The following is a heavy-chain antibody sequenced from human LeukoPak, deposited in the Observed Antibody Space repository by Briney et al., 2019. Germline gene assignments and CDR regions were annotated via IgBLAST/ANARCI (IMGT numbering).Heavy chain of an antibody. D-gene: IGHD3-10*01. Sequence: PGGSLRLSCAASGFSFSSHWMHWVRQVPGKGLVWVSRINQDGSNTFYADSVKGRFTTYRDNAKNTLYLQMNSLGVEDTAVYYCARDLHWGDSDYWGQGTLVTVSS. J-gene: IGHJ4*02. V-gene: IGHV3-74*01. CDR2: INQDGSNT. CDR3: ARDLHWGDSDY. CDR1: GFSFSSHW.